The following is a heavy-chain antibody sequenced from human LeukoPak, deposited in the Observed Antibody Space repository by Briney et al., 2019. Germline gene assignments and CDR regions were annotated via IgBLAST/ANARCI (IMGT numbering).Heavy chain of an antibody. CDR3: AKDRERWLQSNPFDP. V-gene: IGHV3-23*01. J-gene: IGHJ5*02. CDR1: EFTFSSYA. D-gene: IGHD5-24*01. Sequence: PGGPLRLSCPASEFTFSSYAMSWVRQAPGKGREWVSAISGSGGSTYYADSVKGRFTISRDNSKNTLYLQMNSLRAEDTAVYYCAKDRERWLQSNPFDPWGQGTLVTVSS. CDR2: ISGSGGST.